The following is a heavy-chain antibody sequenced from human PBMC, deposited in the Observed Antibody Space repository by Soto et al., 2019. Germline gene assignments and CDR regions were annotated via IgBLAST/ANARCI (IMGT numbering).Heavy chain of an antibody. CDR2: IKEDGSEK. CDR3: AKRPDDFVF. CDR1: GFTFNTSW. J-gene: IGHJ4*02. V-gene: IGHV3-7*01. Sequence: GGSLRLSCAASGFTFNTSWMSWVRQAPRRGLKWVANIKEDGSEKYYVDSVKGRFTISRDNAKNSLYLQMNSLRAEDTAVYYCAKRPDDFVFWCQGPLVSVS.